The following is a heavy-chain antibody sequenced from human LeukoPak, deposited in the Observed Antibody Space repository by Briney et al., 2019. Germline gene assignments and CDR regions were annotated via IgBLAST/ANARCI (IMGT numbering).Heavy chain of an antibody. D-gene: IGHD1-14*01. CDR3: ARDPPRGSAIYAGRGPRGWDFDD. CDR1: GYTFTSYY. Sequence: ASVKVSCKASGYTFTSYYMHWVRQAPAQGLEWMGIINHSGGSTSYAQKCQGRVTMTRDTSRSTVYMELSSMRYEDTAVYYCARDPPRGSAIYAGRGPRGWDFDDWGEGTLVTLSS. J-gene: IGHJ4*02. V-gene: IGHV1-46*01. CDR2: INHSGGST.